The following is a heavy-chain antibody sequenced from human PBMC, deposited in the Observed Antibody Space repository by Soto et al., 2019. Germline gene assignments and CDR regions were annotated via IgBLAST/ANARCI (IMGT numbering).Heavy chain of an antibody. CDR1: GGSISSYY. V-gene: IGHV4-59*01. J-gene: IGHJ5*02. D-gene: IGHD2-15*01. Sequence: LSLTCTVSGGSISSYYWSWIRQPPGKGLEWIGYIYYSGSTNYNPSLKSRVTISVDTSKNQFSLKLSSVTAADTAVYYCASLIDIVVVVAAPLRAASFDPCGQGTLVTVSS. CDR2: IYYSGST. CDR3: ASLIDIVVVVAAPLRAASFDP.